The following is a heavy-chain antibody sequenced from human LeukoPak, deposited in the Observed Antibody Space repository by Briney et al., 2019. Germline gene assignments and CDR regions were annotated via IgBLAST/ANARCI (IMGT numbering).Heavy chain of an antibody. Sequence: SETLSLTCAVSGGSISSSNWWSWVRQPPGKGLEWIGEIYRSGSTNYNPSLKSRVTISVDKSKNQFSLKLSSVTAADTAVYYCARDRVSLVVTLGYYYYGMDVWGQGTTVTVSS. CDR2: IYRSGST. CDR3: ARDRVSLVVTLGYYYYGMDV. CDR1: GGSISSSNW. J-gene: IGHJ6*02. D-gene: IGHD4-23*01. V-gene: IGHV4-4*02.